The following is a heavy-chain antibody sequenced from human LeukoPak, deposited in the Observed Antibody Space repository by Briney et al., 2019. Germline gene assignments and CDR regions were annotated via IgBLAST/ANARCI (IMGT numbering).Heavy chain of an antibody. CDR1: GFIFSSYG. J-gene: IGHJ2*01. V-gene: IGHV3-30*02. Sequence: PGGSLRLSCAASGFIFSSYGMHWVRQAPGKGLEWVAFIRYDGSNKYYADSVKGRFTTSRDNAKNSLYLQMNSLRAEDMALYYCAKDIDYDILTGQWYFDLWGRGTLVTVSS. CDR3: AKDIDYDILTGQWYFDL. D-gene: IGHD3-9*01. CDR2: IRYDGSNK.